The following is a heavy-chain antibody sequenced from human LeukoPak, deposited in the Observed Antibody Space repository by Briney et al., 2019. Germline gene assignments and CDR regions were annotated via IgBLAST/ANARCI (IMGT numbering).Heavy chain of an antibody. CDR2: ISFHGSDK. V-gene: IGHV3-30*04. D-gene: IGHD1-1*01. CDR1: GLTFTRYG. Sequence: GRSLRLSCAASGLTFTRYGLQRVRQAPGKGLEWVAVISFHGSDKYYADSVKGRFTISRDNSKNTLSLQMNSLRVEDTAVYYCARDGFHESCGTVHVWGQGTLV. J-gene: IGHJ4*02. CDR3: ARDGFHESCGTVHV.